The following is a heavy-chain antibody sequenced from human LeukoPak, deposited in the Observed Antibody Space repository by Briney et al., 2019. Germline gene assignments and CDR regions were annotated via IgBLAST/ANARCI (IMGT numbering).Heavy chain of an antibody. D-gene: IGHD2-21*01. Sequence: ASVKLSCKVSGYTVAELLMHWVRQAPGKGLEWMGGFNPEDGEPENGESIDAQKFKGGVTITEDTSTNTAYRELSRLTSEDTAVYYCARGIRAGAFEIWGQGTMVTVSS. J-gene: IGHJ3*02. V-gene: IGHV1-24*01. CDR3: ARGIRAGAFEI. CDR1: GYTVAELL. CDR2: FNPEDGEPENGES.